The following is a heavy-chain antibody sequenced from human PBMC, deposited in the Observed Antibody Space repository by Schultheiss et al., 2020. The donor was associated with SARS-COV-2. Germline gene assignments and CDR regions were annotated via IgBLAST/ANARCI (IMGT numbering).Heavy chain of an antibody. J-gene: IGHJ4*02. CDR1: GASISRGAYS. CDR2: VSHSGSI. Sequence: SETLSLTCAVSGASISRGAYSWSWIRQPPGKGLEWIGSVSHSGSIFYSPSLKSRVTISVDRSKNQFSLRLNSVTAADTAVYYCARWAGGADYWGQGTLVTVSS. D-gene: IGHD3-10*01. V-gene: IGHV4-30-2*01. CDR3: ARWAGGADY.